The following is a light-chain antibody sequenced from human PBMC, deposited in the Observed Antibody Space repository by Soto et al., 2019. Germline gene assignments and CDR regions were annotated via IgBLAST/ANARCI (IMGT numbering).Light chain of an antibody. CDR3: QQYNSYSGFT. CDR1: QSIGSW. V-gene: IGKV1-5*01. J-gene: IGKJ2*01. CDR2: DAS. Sequence: DIQLTQSPSTLSASVGDRVTITCRASQSIGSWLAWYQQKPGKAPKLLIYDASSLESGVPSSFSGSGFWTEFTLTISSLQPDDFAIYNCQQYNSYSGFTFGQGTKLEIK.